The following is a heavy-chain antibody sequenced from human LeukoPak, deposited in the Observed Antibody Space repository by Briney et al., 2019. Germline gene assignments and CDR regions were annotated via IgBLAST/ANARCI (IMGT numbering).Heavy chain of an antibody. CDR1: GFTFGDYA. D-gene: IGHD3-9*01. CDR3: TRDTRPLRYFDWFQGAGSYSGFPDY. CDR2: IRSKAYGGTT. V-gene: IGHV3-49*03. J-gene: IGHJ4*02. Sequence: GGSLRLSCTASGFTFGDYAMSWFRQAPGKGLEWVGFIRSKAYGGTTEYAASVKGRFTISRDDSKSIAYLQTNSLKTEDTAVYYCTRDTRPLRYFDWFQGAGSYSGFPDYWGQGTLVTVSS.